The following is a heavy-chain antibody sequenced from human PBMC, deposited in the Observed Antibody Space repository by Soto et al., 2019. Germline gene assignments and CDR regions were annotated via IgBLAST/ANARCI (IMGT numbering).Heavy chain of an antibody. CDR1: AFTFNNYA. V-gene: IGHV3-23*01. D-gene: IGHD3-22*01. CDR2: IGGSGRTT. CDR3: AKSRYSDSSGDFYDY. J-gene: IGHJ4*02. Sequence: PGGSLRLSCAASAFTFNNYAMSWVRQAPGKGLEWVSGIGGSGRTTYYADSVKGRFTISRDNSNNTLFLQMNSLRAEDTAVYYCAKSRYSDSSGDFYDYCGQGTLLTVSS.